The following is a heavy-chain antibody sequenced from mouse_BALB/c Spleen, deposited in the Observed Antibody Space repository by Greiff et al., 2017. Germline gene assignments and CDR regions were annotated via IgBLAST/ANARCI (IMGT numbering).Heavy chain of an antibody. V-gene: IGHV5-17*02. J-gene: IGHJ3*01. CDR3: ARSSYGNYGWLAY. D-gene: IGHD2-10*02. CDR1: GFTFNSFG. Sequence: EVHLVESGGGLVQPGGSRKLSCAASGFTFNSFGMHWVRQAPEKGLEWVAYISSGSSTIYYADTVKGRFTISRDNPKNTLFLQMTSLRSEDTAMYYCARSSYGNYGWLAYWGQGTLVTVSA. CDR2: ISSGSSTI.